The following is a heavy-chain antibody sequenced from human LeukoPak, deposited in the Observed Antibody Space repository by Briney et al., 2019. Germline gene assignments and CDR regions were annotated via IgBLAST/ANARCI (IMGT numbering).Heavy chain of an antibody. CDR3: RVTETLGSSYYLDY. J-gene: IGHJ4*02. Sequence: SGGSLRLSCAASGFTFSGSAMHWVRQASGKGLEWVGRIRSKANSYATAYAASVKGRFTISRDDSKNTAYLQMNSLKTGDTAVYYCRVTETLGSSYYLDYWGQGTLVTVSS. D-gene: IGHD2-21*02. CDR1: GFTFSGSA. CDR2: IRSKANSYAT. V-gene: IGHV3-73*01.